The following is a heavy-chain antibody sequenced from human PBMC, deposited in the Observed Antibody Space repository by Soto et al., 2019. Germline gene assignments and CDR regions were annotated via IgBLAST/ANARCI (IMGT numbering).Heavy chain of an antibody. Sequence: GGSLRLSCAASGFTVSSNYMSWVRQAPGKGLEWVSVIYSGGSTYYAESVKGRFTISRDNSKNTLYLQMNSLRAEDTDVYYCASPLRGYYFDYWGQGTLVTVSS. CDR2: IYSGGST. CDR1: GFTVSSNY. V-gene: IGHV3-66*01. J-gene: IGHJ4*02. D-gene: IGHD5-12*01. CDR3: ASPLRGYYFDY.